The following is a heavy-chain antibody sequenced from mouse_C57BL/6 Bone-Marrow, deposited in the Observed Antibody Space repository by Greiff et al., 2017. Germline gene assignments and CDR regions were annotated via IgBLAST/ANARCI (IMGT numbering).Heavy chain of an antibody. CDR3: ARTGYYYGSSYWFAY. Sequence: VQLQQSGAELMKPGASVTLSCKATGYTFTGYWIDWVKQRPGHGLEWIGEILPGSGSTNYNEKFKGKATFTADTSSNTAYMQLSSLTTEDSAIYYGARTGYYYGSSYWFAYWGQGTLVTVSA. J-gene: IGHJ3*01. V-gene: IGHV1-9*01. D-gene: IGHD1-1*01. CDR2: ILPGSGST. CDR1: GYTFTGYW.